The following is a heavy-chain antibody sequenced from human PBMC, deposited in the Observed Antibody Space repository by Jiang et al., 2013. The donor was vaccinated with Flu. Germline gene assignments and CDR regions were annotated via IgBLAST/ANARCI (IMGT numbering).Heavy chain of an antibody. CDR2: IDWDDDK. CDR1: GFSLSTSRMC. D-gene: IGHD3-10*01. J-gene: IGHJ6*02. CDR3: ARIHGITMVRGVIYFHGMDV. V-gene: IGHV2-70*11. Sequence: KPTQTLTLTCTFSGFSLSTSRMCVSWIRQPPGKALEWLARIDWDDDKYYSTSLKTRLTISKDTSKNQVVLTMTNMDPVDTATYYCARIHGITMVRGVIYFHGMDVWGQGTTVTVSS.